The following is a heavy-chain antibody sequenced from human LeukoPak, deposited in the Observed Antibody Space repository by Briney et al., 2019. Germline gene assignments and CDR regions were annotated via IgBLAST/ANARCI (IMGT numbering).Heavy chain of an antibody. CDR3: ARVRAAGSDWLDP. Sequence: AETLSLTYTVSGGSLGLYHWSWIRQPPAKALEWIGYIYYHGSTKYNPSLKSRVTMSVDAYKKQFSLNMTSMTAADAAVYYCARVRAAGSDWLDPWGQGTLVTVSS. D-gene: IGHD3-10*01. CDR2: IYYHGST. CDR1: GGSLGLYH. J-gene: IGHJ5*02. V-gene: IGHV4-59*01.